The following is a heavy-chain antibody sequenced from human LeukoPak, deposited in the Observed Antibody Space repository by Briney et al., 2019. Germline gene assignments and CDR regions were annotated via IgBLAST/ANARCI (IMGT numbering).Heavy chain of an antibody. D-gene: IGHD5-12*01. V-gene: IGHV3-23*01. CDR1: GFTFSSYA. J-gene: IGHJ4*02. CDR3: AKDGVATITYVY. Sequence: GGSLRLSCAASGFTFSSYAMSWVRQAPGKGLEWVSVISGSGGATYYADSVKGRFTISRDNSKNTLYLQMNSLRAEDTAVYYCAKDGVATITYVYWGQGTLVTVSS. CDR2: ISGSGGAT.